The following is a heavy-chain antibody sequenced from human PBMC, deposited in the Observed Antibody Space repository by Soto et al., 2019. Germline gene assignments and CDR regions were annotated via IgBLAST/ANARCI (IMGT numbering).Heavy chain of an antibody. Sequence: GGSLRLSCAASGFTFSSYSMNWVRQAPGKGLEWVSSISSSSSSYIYYADSVKGRFTISRDNAKNSLYLQMNSLRAEDTAVYYCARDDSSSDAFDIWGQGTMVTVSS. CDR1: GFTFSSYS. J-gene: IGHJ3*02. CDR2: ISSSSSSYI. CDR3: ARDDSSSDAFDI. D-gene: IGHD6-6*01. V-gene: IGHV3-21*01.